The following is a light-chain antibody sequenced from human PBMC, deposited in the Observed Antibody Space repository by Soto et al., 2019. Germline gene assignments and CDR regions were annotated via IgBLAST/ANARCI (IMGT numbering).Light chain of an antibody. CDR2: DAS. V-gene: IGKV1-5*01. CDR3: QQYYSYWT. CDR1: QTISNW. J-gene: IGKJ1*01. Sequence: DIQMTLSPSTLSASVGDRVTITCQASQTISNWLAWYQQKPGKAPKLLIYDASSLEGGVPSRFSGSGSGTEFTHTLSSLQPDDFATYYCQQYYSYWTFGQGTKVEIK.